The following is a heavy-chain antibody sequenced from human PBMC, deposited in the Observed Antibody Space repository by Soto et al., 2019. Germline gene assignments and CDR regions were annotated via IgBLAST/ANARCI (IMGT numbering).Heavy chain of an antibody. Sequence: QVQLVESGGGVVQPGRSLRLSCAASGFTFSSYGMHWVRQAPGKGLEWVAVISYDGSNKYYADSVKGRFTISRDNSKNXLXLXXNSLRAEDTAVYYCAKVYSSSWYEPRYYYYYGMDVWGQGTTVTVSS. J-gene: IGHJ6*02. V-gene: IGHV3-30*18. CDR2: ISYDGSNK. D-gene: IGHD6-13*01. CDR3: AKVYSSSWYEPRYYYYYGMDV. CDR1: GFTFSSYG.